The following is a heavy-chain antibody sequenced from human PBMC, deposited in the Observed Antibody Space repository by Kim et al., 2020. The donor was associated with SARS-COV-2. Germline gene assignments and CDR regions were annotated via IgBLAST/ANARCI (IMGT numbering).Heavy chain of an antibody. CDR1: GFTFSSYG. CDR2: ISYDGSNK. Sequence: WGSLRLSCAASGFTFSSYGMHWVRQAPGKGLEWVAVISYDGSNKYYADSVKGRFTISRDNSKNTLYLQMNSLRAEDTAVYYCAKDLEYYDILSGYLRTVDYYYYGLAVWGQGTTVTVSS. J-gene: IGHJ6*02. D-gene: IGHD3-9*01. V-gene: IGHV3-30*18. CDR3: AKDLEYYDILSGYLRTVDYYYYGLAV.